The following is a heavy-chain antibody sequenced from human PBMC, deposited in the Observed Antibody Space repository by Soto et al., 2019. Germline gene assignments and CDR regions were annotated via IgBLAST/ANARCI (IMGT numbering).Heavy chain of an antibody. D-gene: IGHD3-22*01. CDR2: IYHSGST. Sequence: QLQLQESGPGLVKPSETLSLTCTVSGGSISSSTYYWGWIRQPPGKGLEWIGSIYHSGSTYYNPSLKRRVTMSVDTSKNQFSLKLSSVTAADTAVYYCATADSSDYGEYFQHWGQGTLVTVSS. CDR1: GGSISSSTYY. J-gene: IGHJ1*01. CDR3: ATADSSDYGEYFQH. V-gene: IGHV4-39*01.